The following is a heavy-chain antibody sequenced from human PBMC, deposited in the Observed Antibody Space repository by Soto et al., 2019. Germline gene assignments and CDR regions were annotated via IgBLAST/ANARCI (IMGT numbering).Heavy chain of an antibody. J-gene: IGHJ6*02. CDR2: ISYDGSNK. V-gene: IGHV3-30*18. D-gene: IGHD3-3*01. Sequence: QVQLVESGGGVVQPGRSLRLSCAASGFTFSSYGMHWVRQAPGKGLEWVAVISYDGSNKYYADSVKGRFTISRDTSKNTLYLQMNSLRAEDTAVYYCAKDLKGITIFGVVIYPPYYYYGMDVWGQGTTVTVSS. CDR3: AKDLKGITIFGVVIYPPYYYYGMDV. CDR1: GFTFSSYG.